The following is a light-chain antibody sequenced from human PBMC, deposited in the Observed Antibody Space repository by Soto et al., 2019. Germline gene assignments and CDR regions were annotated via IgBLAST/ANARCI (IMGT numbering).Light chain of an antibody. CDR2: VVS. J-gene: IGLJ3*02. V-gene: IGLV2-14*03. CDR1: SSDVAAYNY. CDR3: TSYTTSTTWV. Sequence: QSVLTQPASVSGSPGQSIAISCTGTSSDVAAYNYVSWYQQHPGKAPKLMIYVVSNRLSGVSNRFSGSKSGNTASLTISGLQAEDEADYYCTSYTTSTTWVFGGGTKLTVL.